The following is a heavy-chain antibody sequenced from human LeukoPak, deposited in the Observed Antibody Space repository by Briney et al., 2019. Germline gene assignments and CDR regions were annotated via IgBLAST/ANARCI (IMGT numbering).Heavy chain of an antibody. Sequence: SETLSLTCTVSGGSISSYYWSWIRQHPGRGLEWIGYIYHSGSTYYNPSLKSRLTMSVDTSKNQLSLRLSSVTAADTAVYYCAREVTTSDAFDIWGQGTMVTVSS. CDR2: IYHSGST. CDR3: AREVTTSDAFDI. D-gene: IGHD4-17*01. CDR1: GGSISSYY. J-gene: IGHJ3*02. V-gene: IGHV4-59*06.